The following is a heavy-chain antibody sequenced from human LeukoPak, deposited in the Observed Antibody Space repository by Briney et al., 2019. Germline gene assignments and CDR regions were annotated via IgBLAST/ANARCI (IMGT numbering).Heavy chain of an antibody. V-gene: IGHV4-59*01. D-gene: IGHD2-2*01. Sequence: PSETLSLTCTVSGGSISSYYWSWIRQPPGKGLEWIGYIYYSGSTNYNPSLKSRVTISVDTSKNQFSLKLSSVTAADTAVYSCARGPLGYCSSTSCYGYYFDYWGQGTLLTVSS. CDR3: ARGPLGYCSSTSCYGYYFDY. CDR2: IYYSGST. CDR1: GGSISSYY. J-gene: IGHJ4*02.